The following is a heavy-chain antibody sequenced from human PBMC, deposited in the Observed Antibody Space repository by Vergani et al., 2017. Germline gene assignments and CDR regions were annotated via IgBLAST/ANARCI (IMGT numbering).Heavy chain of an antibody. CDR3: AKVEAPYGDPPLYGMDV. D-gene: IGHD4-17*01. J-gene: IGHJ6*02. V-gene: IGHV3-30*18. Sequence: VQLLESGGGLVQPGGSLRLSCAASGFTFSSYGMHWVRQAPGKGLEWVAVISYDGSNKYYADSVKGRFTISRDNYKNTLYLQMNSVRAEETAGYYCAKVEAPYGDPPLYGMDVWGQGTTVTVSS. CDR2: ISYDGSNK. CDR1: GFTFSSYG.